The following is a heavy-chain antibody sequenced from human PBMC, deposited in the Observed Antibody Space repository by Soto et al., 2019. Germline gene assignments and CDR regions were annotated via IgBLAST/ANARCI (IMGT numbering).Heavy chain of an antibody. Sequence: PGGSLRLSCAASGFTFSSYAMHWVRQAPGKGLEWVAVISYDGSNKYYADSVKGRFTISRDNSKNTLYLQMNSLGAEDTAVYYCARDLLLWFGELLTRYYYYGMDVWGQGTTVTVSS. CDR3: ARDLLLWFGELLTRYYYYGMDV. D-gene: IGHD3-10*01. CDR1: GFTFSSYA. V-gene: IGHV3-30-3*01. CDR2: ISYDGSNK. J-gene: IGHJ6*02.